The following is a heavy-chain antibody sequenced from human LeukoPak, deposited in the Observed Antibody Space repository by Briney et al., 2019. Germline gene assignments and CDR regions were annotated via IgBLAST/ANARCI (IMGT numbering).Heavy chain of an antibody. J-gene: IGHJ4*02. CDR3: GRHSYGLDY. Sequence: HGESLRISCKASGNNYWIAWVRQMPGKGLEWLGIIYFGDSDTRYSPSFQGRLTISVDKSISTAYLQLSSLKASDTAIYFCGRHSYGLDYWGQGTLVTVSS. V-gene: IGHV5-51*01. CDR1: GNNYW. D-gene: IGHD2-8*01. CDR2: IYFGDSDT.